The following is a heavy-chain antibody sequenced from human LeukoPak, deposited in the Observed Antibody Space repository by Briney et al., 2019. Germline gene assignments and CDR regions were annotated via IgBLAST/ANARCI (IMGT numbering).Heavy chain of an antibody. CDR3: ARAYYDILTVCEVSKALDY. Sequence: GGSLRLSCAASGFTFSGYDMNWVRQAPGKGLEWVSFISSSGSTKYYADSVKGRFTISRDNAKNSLYLQMNSLLAEDTAVYYCARAYYDILTVCEVSKALDYWGQGTLVTVSS. D-gene: IGHD3-9*01. CDR1: GFTFSGYD. V-gene: IGHV3-48*03. J-gene: IGHJ4*02. CDR2: ISSSGSTK.